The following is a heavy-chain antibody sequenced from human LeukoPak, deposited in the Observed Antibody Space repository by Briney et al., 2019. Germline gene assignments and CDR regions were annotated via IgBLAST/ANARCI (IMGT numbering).Heavy chain of an antibody. CDR1: GYSFTSYW. J-gene: IGHJ4*02. V-gene: IGHV5-51*01. D-gene: IGHD2-2*03. Sequence: GESLKISCKSSGYSFTSYWIGWVRQMPGKGLEWMGIIYPGDSDTRYSPSFQGQVTISADKSISTAYLQWSSLKASDTAMYYCAYVGYCSSTSCGPFDYWGQGTLVTVSS. CDR2: IYPGDSDT. CDR3: AYVGYCSSTSCGPFDY.